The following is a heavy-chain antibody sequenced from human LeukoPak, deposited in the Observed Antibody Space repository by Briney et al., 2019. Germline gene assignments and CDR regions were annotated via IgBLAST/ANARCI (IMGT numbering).Heavy chain of an antibody. CDR1: GYTFRHQW. Sequence: GESLRISCKASGYTFRHQWIGWVRQLSGSALDWMGIIYPRDSDTIYSPSFQGHVTISADTSINTAYLECSSLEASDTAIYYCARHSDVIGAIWGQGTLVTVSS. CDR2: IYPRDSDT. V-gene: IGHV5-51*01. CDR3: ARHSDVIGAI. J-gene: IGHJ4*02. D-gene: IGHD3-10*01.